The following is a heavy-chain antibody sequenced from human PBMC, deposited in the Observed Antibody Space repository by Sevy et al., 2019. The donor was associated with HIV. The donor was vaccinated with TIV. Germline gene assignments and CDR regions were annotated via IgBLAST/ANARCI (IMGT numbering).Heavy chain of an antibody. CDR3: AKPRTLGGYSSSSWFDP. D-gene: IGHD6-6*01. J-gene: IGHJ5*02. CDR1: GFTFSSYA. CDR2: ISGSGGST. Sequence: GGSLRLSCAASGFTFSSYAMSWVRQAPGKGLEWVSAISGSGGSTYYADSVKGRFTISRDNSKNTQYLQMNSLRAEDTAVYYCAKPRTLGGYSSSSWFDPWGQGTLVTVSS. V-gene: IGHV3-23*01.